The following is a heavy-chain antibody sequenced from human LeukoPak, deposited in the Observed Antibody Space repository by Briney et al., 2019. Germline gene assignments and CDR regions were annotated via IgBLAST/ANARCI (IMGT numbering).Heavy chain of an antibody. J-gene: IGHJ4*02. CDR1: GGTFSSYA. V-gene: IGHV1-69*01. Sequence: ASVKVSCKASGGTFSSYAISWVRQAPGQGLEWMGGIIPIFGTANYAQKFQGRVTITADESTSTAYMELSSLRSEDTAVYYCARSRIAAAHFDYWGRGTLVTVSS. CDR2: IIPIFGTA. CDR3: ARSRIAAAHFDY. D-gene: IGHD6-13*01.